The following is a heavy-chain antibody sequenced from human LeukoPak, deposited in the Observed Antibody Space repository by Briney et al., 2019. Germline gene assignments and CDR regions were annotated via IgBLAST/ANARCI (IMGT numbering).Heavy chain of an antibody. V-gene: IGHV3-7*01. Sequence: PGGSLRLSCAASGFSFGNHWMTWVRQTPGKGLEWVASIKPDGSEKNYVDSVKGRFTISRDNADNSMYLQRNSLRGEDTAVYHCARNRASNDYWGQGTLVTVSS. D-gene: IGHD4-11*01. CDR2: IKPDGSEK. CDR3: ARNRASNDY. CDR1: GFSFGNHW. J-gene: IGHJ4*02.